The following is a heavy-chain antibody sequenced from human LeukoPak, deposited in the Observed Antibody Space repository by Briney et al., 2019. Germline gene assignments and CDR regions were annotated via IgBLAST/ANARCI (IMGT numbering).Heavy chain of an antibody. Sequence: PSETLSLTCAGSGQSFSGYYWSWIRQTPGKGLEGMGEINHSGSTTYNPSLKSRVTISVDRSKNQFSLKLSSVTAADTAVYYCARSGVRGIFGVVIPNYWGQGTLVTVSS. CDR2: INHSGST. D-gene: IGHD3-3*01. CDR1: GQSFSGYY. V-gene: IGHV4-34*01. J-gene: IGHJ4*02. CDR3: ARSGVRGIFGVVIPNY.